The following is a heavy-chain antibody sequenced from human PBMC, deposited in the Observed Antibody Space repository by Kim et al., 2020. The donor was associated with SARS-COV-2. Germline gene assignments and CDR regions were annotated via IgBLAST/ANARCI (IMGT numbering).Heavy chain of an antibody. V-gene: IGHV4-39*01. CDR1: GGSISSTTYY. CDR2: IFYSGSA. Sequence: SETLSLTCTVSGGSISSTTYYWGWIRQPPGQGLEWVGSIFYSGSAYYNPSLKSRVTISVDTSKNQFSLKLTSVTAADTAVYYCTRHGSLGGASDYWGQG. CDR3: TRHGSLGGASDY. J-gene: IGHJ4*02. D-gene: IGHD3-16*01.